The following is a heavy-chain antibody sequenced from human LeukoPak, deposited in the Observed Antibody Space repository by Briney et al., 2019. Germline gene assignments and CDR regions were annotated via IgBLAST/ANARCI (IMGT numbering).Heavy chain of an antibody. Sequence: GRSLRLSCAASGFTLSSYAMHWVRQAPGKGLEWVAVISYDGSNKYYADSVKGRFTISRDNSKNTLYLQMNSLRAEDTAVYYCARVLNYVPGDYWGQGTLVTVSS. CDR3: ARVLNYVPGDY. CDR2: ISYDGSNK. J-gene: IGHJ4*02. D-gene: IGHD3-16*01. CDR1: GFTLSSYA. V-gene: IGHV3-30-3*01.